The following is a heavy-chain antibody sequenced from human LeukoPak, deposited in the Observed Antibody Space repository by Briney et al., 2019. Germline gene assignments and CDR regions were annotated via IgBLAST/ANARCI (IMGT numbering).Heavy chain of an antibody. Sequence: ASVKVSCKASGGTFSSYAISWVRQAPGQGLEWMGGIIPIFGTANYAQKFQGRVTITADESTSTAYMELSSLRSEDTAVYYCARAPISMTTVNWGYCFDYWGQGTLVTVSS. CDR2: IIPIFGTA. V-gene: IGHV1-69*13. CDR3: ARAPISMTTVNWGYCFDY. D-gene: IGHD4-17*01. J-gene: IGHJ4*02. CDR1: GGTFSSYA.